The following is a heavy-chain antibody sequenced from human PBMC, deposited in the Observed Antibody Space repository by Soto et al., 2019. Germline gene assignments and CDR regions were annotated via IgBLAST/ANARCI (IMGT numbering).Heavy chain of an antibody. CDR3: AVESPTAEITPLHYNGMDV. D-gene: IGHD4-4*01. V-gene: IGHV1-18*01. J-gene: IGHJ6*02. CDR1: GYTFTNYG. CDR2: FNPKNGNT. Sequence: ASVKVSCKASGYTFTNYGINWLRQARGQGIEWMGWFNPKNGNTNYAQTFEGRLTLTTDTSTSTAYLELTSLTSDDTAVYYCAVESPTAEITPLHYNGMDVWGQGTTVAVSS.